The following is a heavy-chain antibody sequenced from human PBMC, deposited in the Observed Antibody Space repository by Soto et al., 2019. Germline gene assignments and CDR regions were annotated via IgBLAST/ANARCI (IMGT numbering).Heavy chain of an antibody. CDR2: ISPDLGSK. Sequence: VGSLRLCCLASVFRFGNYVIHLFLQAAGSWLEWVAVISPDLGSKYYGVSVKGRFAVSRENSKGSLSLQMNSLRVEDTATYYCARVLDRTISRYYYYGMEVWGTG. V-gene: IGHV3-30*03. CDR3: ARVLDRTISRYYYYGMEV. D-gene: IGHD3-22*01. CDR1: VFRFGNYV. J-gene: IGHJ6*04.